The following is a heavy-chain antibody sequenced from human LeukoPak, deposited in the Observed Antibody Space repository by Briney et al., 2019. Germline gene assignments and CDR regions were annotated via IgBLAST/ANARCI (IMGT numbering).Heavy chain of an antibody. CDR1: GYTFTSYD. J-gene: IGHJ4*02. CDR3: ARLLSSGYYGHSYYFDY. V-gene: IGHV1-8*03. Sequence: APVKVSCKASGYTFTSYDINWVRQATGQGLEWMGWMNPNSGNTGYAQKFQGRVTITRNTSISTAYMELSSLRSEDTAVYYCARLLSSGYYGHSYYFDYWGQGTLVTVSS. CDR2: MNPNSGNT. D-gene: IGHD3-22*01.